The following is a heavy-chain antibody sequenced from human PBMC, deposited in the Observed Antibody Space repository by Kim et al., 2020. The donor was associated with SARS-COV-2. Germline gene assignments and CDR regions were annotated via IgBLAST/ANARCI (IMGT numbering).Heavy chain of an antibody. Sequence: ASVKVSCKASGYTFTGYYMHWVRQAPGQGLEWMGWINPNSGGTNYAQKFQGRVTMTRDTSISTAYMELSRLRSDDTAVYYCARELRRGPNWFDPWGQGTLVTVSS. CDR3: ARELRRGPNWFDP. V-gene: IGHV1-2*02. J-gene: IGHJ5*02. CDR1: GYTFTGYY. CDR2: INPNSGGT. D-gene: IGHD3-16*01.